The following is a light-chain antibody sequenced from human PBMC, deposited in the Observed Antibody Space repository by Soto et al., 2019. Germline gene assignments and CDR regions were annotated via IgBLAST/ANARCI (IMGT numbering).Light chain of an antibody. CDR3: QQYVTSAIT. Sequence: EIVLTQSPATLSSFPGDRVTLSCRASQAVNTRLAWYQHKPGQAPRLLIYLASNRAAGVPARFSGSGSGTDFTLTISRLEPEDFALYYCQQYVTSAITFGQGTRLEIK. V-gene: IGKV3D-11*03. CDR2: LAS. J-gene: IGKJ5*01. CDR1: QAVNTR.